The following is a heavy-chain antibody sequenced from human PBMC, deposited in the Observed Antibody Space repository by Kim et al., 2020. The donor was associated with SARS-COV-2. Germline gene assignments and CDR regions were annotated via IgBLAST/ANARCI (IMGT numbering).Heavy chain of an antibody. V-gene: IGHV3-7*01. Sequence: DGSEKHYLDSVKCRFTISRDNAINSFYLQMDSLRVEDTALYYCMGTGTYSYWGQGTLVTVSS. CDR2: DGSEK. J-gene: IGHJ4*02. CDR3: MGTGTYSY. D-gene: IGHD2-21*02.